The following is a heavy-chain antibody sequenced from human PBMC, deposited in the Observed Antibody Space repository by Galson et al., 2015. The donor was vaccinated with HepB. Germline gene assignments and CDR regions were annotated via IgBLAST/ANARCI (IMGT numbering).Heavy chain of an antibody. Sequence: SVKVSCRASGYTFTSYDINWMRQATGQGLEWMGWMNPNSGNTGYAQKFQGRVTMTRNTSISTAYMELSSLRSEDTAVYYCARGRGAGGAFDIWGQGIMVTVSS. V-gene: IGHV1-8*01. CDR1: GYTFTSYD. CDR3: ARGRGAGGAFDI. J-gene: IGHJ3*02. D-gene: IGHD1-26*01. CDR2: MNPNSGNT.